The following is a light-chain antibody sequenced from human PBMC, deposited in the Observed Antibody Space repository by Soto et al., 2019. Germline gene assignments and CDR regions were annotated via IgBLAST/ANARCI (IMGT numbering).Light chain of an antibody. V-gene: IGLV2-14*01. CDR3: GSYTYSSTPYV. CDR1: SSDVGGYNY. J-gene: IGLJ1*01. Sequence: QSVRTQPASLSGSPGQSITISCTGTSSDVGGYNYVSWYQQHPGKAPKLMIYEVSNRPSGVSNRFSGSKSGNTASLTISGLQAEDEADYYCGSYTYSSTPYVFGTGTKVNV. CDR2: EVS.